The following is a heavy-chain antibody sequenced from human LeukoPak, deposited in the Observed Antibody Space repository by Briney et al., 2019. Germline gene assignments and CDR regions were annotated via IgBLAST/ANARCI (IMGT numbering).Heavy chain of an antibody. CDR1: GFTFSSYA. V-gene: IGHV3-7*01. CDR2: IKQDGSEK. D-gene: IGHD3-16*01. CDR3: AREKTARDYDPNWFDP. J-gene: IGHJ5*02. Sequence: GGSLRLSCAASGFTFSSYAMSWVRQAPGKGLEWVANIKQDGSEKYYVDSVKGRFTISRDNAKNSLYLQMNSLRAEDTAVYYCAREKTARDYDPNWFDPWGQGTLVTVSS.